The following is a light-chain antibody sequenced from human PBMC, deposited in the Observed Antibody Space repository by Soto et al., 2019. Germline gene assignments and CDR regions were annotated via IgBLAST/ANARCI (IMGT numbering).Light chain of an antibody. V-gene: IGKV3-20*01. CDR3: QQYGNSPLT. J-gene: IGKJ1*01. CDR1: QSAFSTY. Sequence: EIVLTQSPGTLSLSPGERATLSCRASQSAFSTYLAWYQQKPGQAPRLLIYGASSRATGIPDRFSGSGSGTDFTLTISRLEPEDFAVYYCQQYGNSPLTLGQGTKVEIK. CDR2: GAS.